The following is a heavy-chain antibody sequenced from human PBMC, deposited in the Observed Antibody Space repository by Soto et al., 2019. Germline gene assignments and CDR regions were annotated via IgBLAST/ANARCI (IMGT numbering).Heavy chain of an antibody. V-gene: IGHV3-23*01. CDR1: GFSITSFA. J-gene: IGHJ4*02. Sequence: GGSLRLSCVASGFSITSFAMSRVRQAPGKGLEWASAISASGGSTYADSVKGRFTISRDNSKNTLYLQMNSLRVEDTAVYYCAKVLSSGSYSGALEYWGQGALVTVSS. CDR2: ISASGGST. CDR3: AKVLSSGSYSGALEY. D-gene: IGHD1-26*01.